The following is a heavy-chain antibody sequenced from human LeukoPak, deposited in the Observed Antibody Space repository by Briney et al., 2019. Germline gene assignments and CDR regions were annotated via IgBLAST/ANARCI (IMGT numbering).Heavy chain of an antibody. CDR3: ACYKIVERNFDF. J-gene: IGHJ4*02. D-gene: IGHD5-24*01. CDR1: GYTFTSKG. V-gene: IGHV1-18*01. Sequence: ASVKVSCKASGYTFTSKGLSWVRQVPGQGLEWMGWISTFRHNTDYAQNFQGRLTLTTDTFTSTAYMELRSLRSDDTAVYYCACYKIVERNFDFWGQGMLVTVSS. CDR2: ISTFRHNT.